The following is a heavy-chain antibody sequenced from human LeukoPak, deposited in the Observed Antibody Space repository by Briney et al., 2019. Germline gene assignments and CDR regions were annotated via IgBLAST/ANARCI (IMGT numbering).Heavy chain of an antibody. CDR2: IRSKANGGTT. V-gene: IGHV3-49*04. D-gene: IGHD6-6*01. CDR3: TRARDYFFY. J-gene: IGHJ4*02. Sequence: GRTLRLSCTASGFTFGDYAMSWVRQAPGHGQEREGFIRSKANGGTTEYAAPVKGRFTSTRDDSKSIAYLQMSSLKTEDTAVYYCTRARDYFFYFGQGALVTVSS. CDR1: GFTFGDYA.